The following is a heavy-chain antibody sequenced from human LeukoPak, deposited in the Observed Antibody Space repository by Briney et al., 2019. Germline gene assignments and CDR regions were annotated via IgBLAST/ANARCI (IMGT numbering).Heavy chain of an antibody. CDR1: EFTFSSYS. Sequence: PGGSLRLSCAASEFTFSSYSMNWDRQAPGKGLEWVSSISSSSSYIYYADSVKGRFTISRDNAKNSLYLQMNSLRAEDTAVYCCARDKQQLVLSYSYGMDVWGQGTTVTVSS. V-gene: IGHV3-21*01. CDR2: ISSSSSYI. D-gene: IGHD6-13*01. J-gene: IGHJ6*02. CDR3: ARDKQQLVLSYSYGMDV.